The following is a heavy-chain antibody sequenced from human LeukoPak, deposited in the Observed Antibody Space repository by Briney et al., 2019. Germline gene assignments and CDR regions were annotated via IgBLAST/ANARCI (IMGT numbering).Heavy chain of an antibody. CDR1: GGSISSYY. CDR3: ARAGLAVAGTASYWYFDL. J-gene: IGHJ2*01. CDR2: IYTSGST. V-gene: IGHV4-4*07. Sequence: SETLSLTCTVSGGSISSYYWSWIRQPAGKGLEWSGRIYTSGSTNYNPSLKSRVTMSVDTSKNQFSLKLSSVTAADTAVYYGARAGLAVAGTASYWYFDLWGRGTLVTVSS. D-gene: IGHD6-19*01.